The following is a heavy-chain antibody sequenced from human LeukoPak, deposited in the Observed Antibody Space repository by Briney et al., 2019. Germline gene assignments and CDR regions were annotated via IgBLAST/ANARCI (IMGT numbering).Heavy chain of an antibody. V-gene: IGHV1-2*06. Sequence: SVTVSCKATGYTFTGYYMHWVRQAPGQGLEWMGRINPNRGGTNYAQKLQGRVTMTSDTSISTAYMELSRLRSDDTAVYYCARTIAAAVDFDYWGRGTLVTVSS. J-gene: IGHJ4*02. CDR2: INPNRGGT. D-gene: IGHD6-13*01. CDR1: GYTFTGYY. CDR3: ARTIAAAVDFDY.